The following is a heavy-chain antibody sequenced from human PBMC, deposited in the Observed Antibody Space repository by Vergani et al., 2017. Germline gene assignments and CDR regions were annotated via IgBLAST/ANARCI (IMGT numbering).Heavy chain of an antibody. CDR1: GYSFTSYW. D-gene: IGHD4-17*01. CDR2: IYPGDSDT. CDR3: AILATTVTREHYYGMDV. V-gene: IGHV5-51*01. Sequence: EVQLVQSGAEVKKPGESLKISCKGSGYSFTSYWIGWVRQMPGNGLEWMGIIYPGDSDTRYSPSFQGQVTISADTSISTAYLQWSSLKASATARYYCAILATTVTREHYYGMDVWGQGTTVTVSS. J-gene: IGHJ6*02.